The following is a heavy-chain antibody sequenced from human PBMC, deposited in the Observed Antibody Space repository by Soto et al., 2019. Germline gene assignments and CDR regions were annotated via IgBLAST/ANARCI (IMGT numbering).Heavy chain of an antibody. D-gene: IGHD3-22*01. CDR3: ARGYAEDYDSSGYNHFDY. V-gene: IGHV3-7*03. Sequence: PGGSLRLSCAASGFTFSSYWMSWVRQAPGKGLEWVANIKQDGSEKYYVDSVKGRFTISRDNAKNSLYLQMNSLRAEDTAVYYCARGYAEDYDSSGYNHFDYWGQGNLVTVSS. CDR1: GFTFSSYW. CDR2: IKQDGSEK. J-gene: IGHJ4*02.